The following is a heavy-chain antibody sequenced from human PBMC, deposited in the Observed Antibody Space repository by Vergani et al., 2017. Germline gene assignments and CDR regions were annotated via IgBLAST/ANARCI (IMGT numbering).Heavy chain of an antibody. CDR1: GGSISSYY. D-gene: IGHD3-3*01. CDR3: ASGYGFWSGYPYFDY. V-gene: IGHV4-59*01. J-gene: IGHJ4*02. Sequence: QVQLQESGPGLVKPSETLSLTCTDSGGSISSYYWSWIRQPPGKGLEWIGYIYYSGSTNYNPSLKSRVTISVDTSKNQFSLKLSSVTAADTAVYYCASGYGFWSGYPYFDYWGQGTLVTVSS. CDR2: IYYSGST.